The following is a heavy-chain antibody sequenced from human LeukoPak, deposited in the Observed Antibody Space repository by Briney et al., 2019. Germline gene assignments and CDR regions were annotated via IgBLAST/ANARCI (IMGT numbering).Heavy chain of an antibody. J-gene: IGHJ4*02. D-gene: IGHD1-26*01. CDR1: GYTFTGYY. CDR2: ISGYNGNT. CDR3: ARCEYSGSYYRESDY. V-gene: IGHV1-18*04. Sequence: GASVKVSCKASGYTFTGYYMHWVRQAPGQGLEWMGWISGYNGNTNYAQKFQGRVTMTIDTSTSTVYMELRSLRSEDTAVYYCARCEYSGSYYRESDYWGQGTLVTVSS.